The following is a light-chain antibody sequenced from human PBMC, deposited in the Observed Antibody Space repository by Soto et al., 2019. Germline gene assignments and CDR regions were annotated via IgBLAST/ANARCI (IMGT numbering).Light chain of an antibody. CDR1: QSVSSSY. J-gene: IGKJ1*01. V-gene: IGKV3D-20*02. Sequence: EVLLTQSPGTLSLSPGEIATRSCSASQSVSSSYLAWYQQKPGQAPRLLIYGASSRATGIPDRFSGSGSGTDFTLTISSLEPEDFAVYYCQQRSNWPTFGQGTKVDIK. CDR2: GAS. CDR3: QQRSNWPT.